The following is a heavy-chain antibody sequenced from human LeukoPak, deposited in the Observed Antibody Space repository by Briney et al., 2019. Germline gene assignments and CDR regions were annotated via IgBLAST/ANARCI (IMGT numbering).Heavy chain of an antibody. Sequence: GGSLRLSCAASGFTFSSYAMSWVRQAPGKGLEWVSAISGSGGSTYYADSVKGRFTISRDNSKNTLYLQMNSLRAEDTAVYYCAKVYSSSSDYYYMDVWGKGTTVTVSS. V-gene: IGHV3-23*01. J-gene: IGHJ6*03. CDR2: ISGSGGST. D-gene: IGHD6-6*01. CDR3: AKVYSSSSDYYYMDV. CDR1: GFTFSSYA.